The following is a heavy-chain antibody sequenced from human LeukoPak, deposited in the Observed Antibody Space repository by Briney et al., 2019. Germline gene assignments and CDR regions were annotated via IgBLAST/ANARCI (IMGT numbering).Heavy chain of an antibody. D-gene: IGHD6-19*01. CDR1: GGSFSGYY. J-gene: IGHJ4*02. V-gene: IGHV4-34*01. Sequence: PSETLSLTCAVYGGSFSGYYWSWIRQPPGKGLEWIGEINHSGSTNYNPSLKSRVTISVDTSKNQFSLKLSSVTAADTAVYYCARALSSGWRLGGDVYFDYWGQGTLVTVSS. CDR2: INHSGST. CDR3: ARALSSGWRLGGDVYFDY.